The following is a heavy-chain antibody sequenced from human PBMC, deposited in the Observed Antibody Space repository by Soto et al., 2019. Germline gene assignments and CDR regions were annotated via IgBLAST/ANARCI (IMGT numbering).Heavy chain of an antibody. CDR3: AGSSPAPPTFLDY. V-gene: IGHV1-69*02. CDR1: GSTFSSYT. Sequence: SVKLSCKASGSTFSSYTIIWLRQAPGQGLEWMGRSIPILGIANYAQKLQGRVTITADKSTSTAYMELSSLRSEDTAVYYCAGSSPAPPTFLDYWGKGTMGTLS. J-gene: IGHJ4*02. D-gene: IGHD1-26*01. CDR2: SIPILGIA.